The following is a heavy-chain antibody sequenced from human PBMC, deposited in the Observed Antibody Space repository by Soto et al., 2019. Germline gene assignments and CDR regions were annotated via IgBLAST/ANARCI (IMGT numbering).Heavy chain of an antibody. CDR3: ARSDMDDGRGYANY. D-gene: IGHD3-22*01. V-gene: IGHV4-59*01. Sequence: ERLCRSCRVSGGSITKSYWSWIRQSPGKRLEWLAYIHYTSGFTDYHPSFKIRSSISLDASRAQFYLRLRSVSAADTAVYYCARSDMDDGRGYANYWGPGTLVTVSS. CDR2: IHYTSGFT. J-gene: IGHJ4*02. CDR1: GGSITKSY.